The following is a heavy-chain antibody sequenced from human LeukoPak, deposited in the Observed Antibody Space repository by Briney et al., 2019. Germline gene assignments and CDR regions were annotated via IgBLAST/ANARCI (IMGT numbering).Heavy chain of an antibody. Sequence: GGSLRLSCAASGLTFTNYWMNWVRQAPGIGLEWVGNINQDGTGKYYAASVEGRFTISRDNAQNSLYLQMNTLRVEDTAVYYCAAAGVGTFDTWGQGTLATVSS. CDR2: INQDGTGK. CDR3: AAAGVGTFDT. V-gene: IGHV3-7*05. CDR1: GLTFTNYW. J-gene: IGHJ5*02. D-gene: IGHD6-25*01.